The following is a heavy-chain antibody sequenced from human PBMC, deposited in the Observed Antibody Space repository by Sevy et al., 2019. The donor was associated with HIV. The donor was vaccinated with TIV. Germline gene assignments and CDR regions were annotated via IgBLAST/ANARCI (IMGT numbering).Heavy chain of an antibody. CDR1: GGSFSGYY. Sequence: SETLSLTCAVYGGSFSGYYWSWIRQPPGKGLEWIGEINHSGSTNYNPSLKSRVTISVDTSKNQFSRRLRSVTSADTAVYYCARHCTGTSCSHAFDIWGQGTMVTVSS. J-gene: IGHJ3*02. V-gene: IGHV4-34*01. D-gene: IGHD2-2*01. CDR3: ARHCTGTSCSHAFDI. CDR2: INHSGST.